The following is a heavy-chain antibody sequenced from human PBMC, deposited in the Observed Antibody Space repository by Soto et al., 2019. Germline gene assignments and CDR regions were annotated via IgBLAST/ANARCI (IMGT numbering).Heavy chain of an antibody. V-gene: IGHV3-48*02. CDR1: GLTFSAYN. Sequence: GGSLRLSCAASGLTFSAYNMNWVRQAPGKGLEWISYISTSSSTKYYADSVKGRFTISRDNAKNSLYLQMNSLRDEDTAVYYCARDWQLLSFYFDFWGPGTLVTVSS. D-gene: IGHD6-19*01. CDR2: ISTSSSTK. CDR3: ARDWQLLSFYFDF. J-gene: IGHJ4*02.